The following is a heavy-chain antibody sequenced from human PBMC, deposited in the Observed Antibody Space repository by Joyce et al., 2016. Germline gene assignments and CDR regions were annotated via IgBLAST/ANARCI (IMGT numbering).Heavy chain of an antibody. V-gene: IGHV3-7*01. CDR1: GFTFRKYY. D-gene: IGHD3-3*01. Sequence: EVQLVESGGGLVQPGGSLRLSCVISGFTFRKYYMGWIRQAPGKGPEWVANIKADGSEKSYVGSVEGRFTISRDNAKNSLYLQINGLRAEDTAVYYCAREYFWRYDYWGQGTLVTVSS. J-gene: IGHJ4*02. CDR2: IKADGSEK. CDR3: AREYFWRYDY.